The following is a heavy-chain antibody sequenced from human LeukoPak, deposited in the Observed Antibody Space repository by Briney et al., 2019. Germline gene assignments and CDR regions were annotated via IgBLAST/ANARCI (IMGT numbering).Heavy chain of an antibody. D-gene: IGHD3-22*01. CDR1: GYTFTGYY. CDR3: ATRYYYDSSGYYGFGY. CDR2: INPNSGGT. J-gene: IGHJ4*02. V-gene: IGHV1-2*02. Sequence: ASVKVSCKASGYTFTGYYMHWVRQAPGQGLEWMGWINPNSGGTNYAQKFQGRVTMTEDTSTDTAYMELSSLRSEDTAVYYCATRYYYDSSGYYGFGYWGQGTLVTVSS.